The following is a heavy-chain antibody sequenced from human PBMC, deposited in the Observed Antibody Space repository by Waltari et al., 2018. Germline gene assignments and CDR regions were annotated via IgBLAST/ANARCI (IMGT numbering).Heavy chain of an antibody. CDR2: IYYSGST. D-gene: IGHD6-19*01. J-gene: IGHJ6*02. V-gene: IGHV4-59*01. CDR1: GGSISSYY. Sequence: QVQLQESGPGLVKPSETLSLTCTVPGGSISSYYWSWIRQPPGKGLEWIGYIYYSGSTNYNPSLKSRVTISVDTSKNQFSLKLSSVTAADTAVYYCARDPGNIAVAGTYYYYYGMDVWGQGTTVTVSS. CDR3: ARDPGNIAVAGTYYYYYGMDV.